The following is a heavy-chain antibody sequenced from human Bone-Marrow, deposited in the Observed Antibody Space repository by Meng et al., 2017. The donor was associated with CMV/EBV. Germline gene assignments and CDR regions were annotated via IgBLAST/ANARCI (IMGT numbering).Heavy chain of an antibody. Sequence: GESLKISCAASGITFSSYWMHWVRQAPGKGLVWVSGINGDGTSTTYADSVKGRFTTSRDNAKNTMYVQMNSLRGEDTAVYYCTPQLGGVGTYWGQGTVVTVSS. CDR2: INGDGTST. D-gene: IGHD2-21*02. CDR1: GITFSSYW. CDR3: TPQLGGVGTY. V-gene: IGHV3-74*01. J-gene: IGHJ4*02.